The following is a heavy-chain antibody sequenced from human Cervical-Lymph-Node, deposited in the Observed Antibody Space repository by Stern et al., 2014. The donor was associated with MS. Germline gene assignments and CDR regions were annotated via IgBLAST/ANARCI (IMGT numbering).Heavy chain of an antibody. J-gene: IGHJ4*02. Sequence: EMQLVESGGGLVQPGDSLKLSCAASGFTLSGSHMHWVRQAFGKGLEWVGHVRSQADNYATAYSASVRGRFTISRDDSKNMAYLQMSSLRAEDTAIYYCTRQTLSTHDYWGQGTLVTVSS. CDR3: TRQTLSTHDY. CDR2: VRSQADNYAT. CDR1: GFTLSGSH. V-gene: IGHV3-73*01.